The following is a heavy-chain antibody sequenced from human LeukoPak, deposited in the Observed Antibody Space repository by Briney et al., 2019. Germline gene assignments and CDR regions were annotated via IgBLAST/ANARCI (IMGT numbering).Heavy chain of an antibody. CDR1: GFTFDDYG. CDR3: AKHGSSTELYYYYYMDV. J-gene: IGHJ6*03. V-gene: IGHV3-23*01. CDR2: ISGSGGST. D-gene: IGHD6-6*01. Sequence: GGSLRLSCAASGFTFDDYGMSWVRQAPGKVLEWVSAISGSGGSTYYADSVKGRFTISRDNSKNTLYLQMNSLRAEDTAVYYCAKHGSSTELYYYYYMDVWGKGTTVTVSS.